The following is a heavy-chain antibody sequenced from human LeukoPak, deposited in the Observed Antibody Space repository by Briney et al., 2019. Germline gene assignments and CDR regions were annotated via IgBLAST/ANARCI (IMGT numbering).Heavy chain of an antibody. Sequence: VASVKVSCKASGYTFTSYGISWVRQAPGQELEWMGWISAYNGNTNYAQKLQGRVAMTTDTSTSTAYMELRSLRSDDTAVYYCARDLLQAGHYYYYGMDVWGQGTTVTVSS. CDR1: GYTFTSYG. D-gene: IGHD4-11*01. CDR3: ARDLLQAGHYYYYGMDV. J-gene: IGHJ6*02. V-gene: IGHV1-18*01. CDR2: ISAYNGNT.